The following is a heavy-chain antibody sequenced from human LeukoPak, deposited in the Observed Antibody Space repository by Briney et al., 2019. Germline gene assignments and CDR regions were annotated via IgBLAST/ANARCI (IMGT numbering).Heavy chain of an antibody. CDR2: IYYSGST. Sequence: PSETLSLTCTVSRGSISSGGYYWSWIRQHPGKGLEWIGYIYYSGSTYYNPSLKSRVTISVDTSKNQFSLKLSSVTAADTAVYYCAREGEYYGSGSRGAFDFWGQGTMVTVSS. CDR3: AREGEYYGSGSRGAFDF. V-gene: IGHV4-31*03. D-gene: IGHD3-10*01. J-gene: IGHJ3*01. CDR1: RGSISSGGYY.